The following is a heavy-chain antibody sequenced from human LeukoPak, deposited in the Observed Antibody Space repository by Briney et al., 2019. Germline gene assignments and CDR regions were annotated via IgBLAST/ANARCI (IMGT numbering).Heavy chain of an antibody. CDR1: GGSISSSSYY. CDR3: ARDLGSSWYGWFDP. Sequence: SSETLSLTCTVSGGSISSSSYYWGWIRQPPGQGLEWIGRIYTSGSTHYNPSLESRVTMSLDTSKNQFSLKLSSVTAADTAVYYCARDLGSSWYGWFDPWGQGTLVTVSS. J-gene: IGHJ5*02. D-gene: IGHD6-13*01. V-gene: IGHV4-39*07. CDR2: IYTSGST.